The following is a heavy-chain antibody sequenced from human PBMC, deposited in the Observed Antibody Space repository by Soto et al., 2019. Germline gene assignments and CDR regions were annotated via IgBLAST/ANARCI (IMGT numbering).Heavy chain of an antibody. CDR2: ISGSGGGT. J-gene: IGHJ3*01. V-gene: IGHV3-23*01. Sequence: EVQLLDSVGGLVQPGGSLRLSCAASGFTFSSYAMSWVRQAPGKGLEWVSSISGSGGGTYYADSVKGRFTISRDNSKNTLSLQMNSLRAEDTAVYYCAKSRGSGSYFNPSDAFDFWGQGTMVTVSS. CDR1: GFTFSSYA. D-gene: IGHD3-10*01. CDR3: AKSRGSGSYFNPSDAFDF.